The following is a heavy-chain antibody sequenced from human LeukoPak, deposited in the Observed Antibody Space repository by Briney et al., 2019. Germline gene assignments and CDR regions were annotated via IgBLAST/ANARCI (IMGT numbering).Heavy chain of an antibody. CDR1: GYSFSDYA. V-gene: IGHV1-3*01. CDR2: INAGNGKT. D-gene: IGHD4-17*01. CDR3: AQGRWTATETTYYLDY. Sequence: GASVKVSCKASGYSFSDYAIQWVRQAPGQRLEWMGWINAGNGKTKYSQNFQGRGTITRDRSASTAYMELSSLRSEDTSIYYCAQGRWTATETTYYLDYWGQGTLVTVSS. J-gene: IGHJ4*02.